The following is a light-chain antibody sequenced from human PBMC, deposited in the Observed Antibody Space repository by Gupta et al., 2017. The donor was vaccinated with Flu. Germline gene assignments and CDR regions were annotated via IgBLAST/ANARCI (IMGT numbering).Light chain of an antibody. CDR1: QSITTY. Sequence: IVLTQSPATLPLSLGETAPLPCRARQSITTYLAWYQQKPGQAPSLLIYAASSVATGIPSRFSGSGSGTDFTVTISSLQPVDFAGYYCQQSSSCPFTFGEGTKLEIK. CDR3: QQSSSCPFT. J-gene: IGKJ2*01. CDR2: AAS. V-gene: IGKV3-11*01.